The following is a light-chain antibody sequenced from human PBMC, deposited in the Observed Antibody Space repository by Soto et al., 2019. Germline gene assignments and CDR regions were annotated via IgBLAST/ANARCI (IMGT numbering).Light chain of an antibody. CDR3: SATDDRLSGPV. J-gene: IGLJ2*01. CDR2: SND. CDR1: SSNIETNY. V-gene: IGLV1-47*02. Sequence: QSLLTQPPSASGTPGQRVTISCSGSSSNIETNYVYWYQHLPGAAPKLLIYSNDQRPSGVPDRFSASKSGTSASLAISGLRSEDEGHYYCSATDDRLSGPVFGGGTK.